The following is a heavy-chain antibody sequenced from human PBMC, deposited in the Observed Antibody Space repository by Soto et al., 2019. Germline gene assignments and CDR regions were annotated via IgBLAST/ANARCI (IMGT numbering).Heavy chain of an antibody. CDR3: AKNPENYYYGMDV. J-gene: IGHJ6*02. CDR2: IIPIFGTA. V-gene: IGHV1-69*12. CDR1: GGTFSSYA. Sequence: QVPLVQSGAEVKQPGSSVKVSCKASGGTFSSYAISWVRQAPGQGLEWMGGIIPIFGTADYAQKFQGRVTITADESTSTAYVELSSLRSEDTAVYYCAKNPENYYYGMDVWGQGTTVTVSS.